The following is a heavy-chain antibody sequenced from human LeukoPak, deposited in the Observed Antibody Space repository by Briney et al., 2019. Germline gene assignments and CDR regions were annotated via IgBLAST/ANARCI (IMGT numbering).Heavy chain of an antibody. V-gene: IGHV3-21*01. J-gene: IGHJ4*02. D-gene: IGHD2-2*01. CDR3: ARVVVYCSSTSCPNFDY. CDR2: ISGSSSYI. Sequence: GGSLRLSCAASGFTFSTYSMNWVRQAPGKGLEWVSSISGSSSYIYYADSVKGRFTISRDNAKNSLYLQMNSLRAEDTAVYYCARVVVYCSSTSCPNFDYWGQGTLVTVSS. CDR1: GFTFSTYS.